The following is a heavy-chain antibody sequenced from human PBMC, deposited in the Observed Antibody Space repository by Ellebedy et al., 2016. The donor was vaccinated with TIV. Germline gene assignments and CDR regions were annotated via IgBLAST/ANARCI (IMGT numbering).Heavy chain of an antibody. V-gene: IGHV1-69*13. J-gene: IGHJ4*02. D-gene: IGHD1-26*01. Sequence: AASVKVSCKASGGAFSSYAISWVRQAPGQGLEWMGGIIPIFGTANYAQKFQGRVTITADESTSTAYMELSSLRSEDTAVYYCARDDEWELSGVGYWGQGTLVTVSS. CDR1: GGAFSSYA. CDR3: ARDDEWELSGVGY. CDR2: IIPIFGTA.